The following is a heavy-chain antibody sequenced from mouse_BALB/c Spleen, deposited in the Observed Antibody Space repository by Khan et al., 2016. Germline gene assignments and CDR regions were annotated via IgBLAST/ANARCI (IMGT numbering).Heavy chain of an antibody. Sequence: EVELVESGGGLVKPGGSLKLSCAASGFTFSDYYMYWVRQTPEKRLEWVATISDGGSYTYYPDSVKGRFTISRDNANLYLQMSSLESEDTAMYYCARDLNWYFDVWGAGTTVTVSS. CDR2: ISDGGSYT. J-gene: IGHJ1*01. CDR3: ARDLNWYFDV. V-gene: IGHV5-4*02. CDR1: GFTFSDYY.